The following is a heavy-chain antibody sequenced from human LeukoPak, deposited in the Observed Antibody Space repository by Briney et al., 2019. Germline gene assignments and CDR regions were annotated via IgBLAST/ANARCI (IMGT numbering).Heavy chain of an antibody. CDR2: IIPIFGTA. V-gene: IGHV1-69*06. D-gene: IGHD3-22*01. CDR3: ARGSRDSSGYFLPYYYYYMDV. CDR1: GGTFSSYA. J-gene: IGHJ6*03. Sequence: SVKVSCKASGGTFSSYAISWVRQAPGQGLEWVGGIIPIFGTANYAQKFQGRVTITADKSTSTAYMELSSLRSEDTAVYYCARGSRDSSGYFLPYYYYYMDVWGKGTTVTVSS.